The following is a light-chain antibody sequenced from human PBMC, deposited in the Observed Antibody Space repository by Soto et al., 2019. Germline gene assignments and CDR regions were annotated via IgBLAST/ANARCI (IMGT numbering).Light chain of an antibody. Sequence: EIVLTQSPGTLSLSPGERATLSFSASQRVRSSSLAWYQQQPGQAPRLLIYDTSKRATGIPARFSGGGSGTDFTLTIRSLEPEDFAVYYCQQRNNWLWTFGQGTKVDIK. V-gene: IGKV3-11*01. J-gene: IGKJ1*01. CDR2: DTS. CDR3: QQRNNWLWT. CDR1: QRVRSSS.